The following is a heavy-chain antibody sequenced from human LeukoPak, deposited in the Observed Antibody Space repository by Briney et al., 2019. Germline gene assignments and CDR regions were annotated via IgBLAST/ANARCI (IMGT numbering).Heavy chain of an antibody. CDR1: GGSISSYY. V-gene: IGHV4-59*08. Sequence: SETLSLTCTVSGGSISSYYWSWIRQPPGKGLEWIGYIYYSGSTNYNPSLKSRVTISVDTSKNQFSLKLSSVTAADTAVYYCARARGDTSSRDAFDIWGQGTMVTVSS. D-gene: IGHD2-2*01. CDR2: IYYSGST. CDR3: ARARGDTSSRDAFDI. J-gene: IGHJ3*02.